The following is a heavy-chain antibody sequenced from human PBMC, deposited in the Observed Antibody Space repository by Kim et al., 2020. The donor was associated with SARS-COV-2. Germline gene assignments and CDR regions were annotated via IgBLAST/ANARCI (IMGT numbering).Heavy chain of an antibody. V-gene: IGHV3-33*08. CDR1: GFTFSSYG. CDR2: IWYDGSNK. J-gene: IGHJ4*02. Sequence: GESLRLSCAASGFTFSSYGMHWVRQAPGKGLEWVAVIWYDGSNKYYADSVKGRFTISRDNSKNTLYLQMNSLRAEDTAVYYCARDEHSSGWYIDYWGQGTLVTVSS. CDR3: ARDEHSSGWYIDY. D-gene: IGHD6-19*01.